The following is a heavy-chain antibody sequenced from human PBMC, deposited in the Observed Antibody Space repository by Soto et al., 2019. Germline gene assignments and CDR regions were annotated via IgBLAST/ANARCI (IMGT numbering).Heavy chain of an antibody. J-gene: IGHJ5*02. CDR2: INSDGSIT. Sequence: GGSLRLSCAASGFTFSTYWMHWVRQAPGKGLVWVSRINSDGSITTYADSVKGRFTISRDNAKNTLYLQMNSLRAEDTAVYYCATLPSGSGSYRPWGQGTLVTVSS. D-gene: IGHD3-10*01. V-gene: IGHV3-74*01. CDR1: GFTFSTYW. CDR3: ATLPSGSGSYRP.